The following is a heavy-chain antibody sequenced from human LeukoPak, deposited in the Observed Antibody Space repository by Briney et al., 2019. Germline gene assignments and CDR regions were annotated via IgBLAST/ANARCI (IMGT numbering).Heavy chain of an antibody. CDR2: INSDGINT. CDR1: GFTFSNYW. Sequence: GGSLRLSCAASGFTFSNYWMHWVRQAPGKGLVWVSRINSDGINTSYADSVKGRFTISRDNAKNTLNLQMNSLRAEDTAVYYCARDGEWLRFDDWGQGILVTVSS. J-gene: IGHJ4*02. V-gene: IGHV3-74*01. CDR3: ARDGEWLRFDD. D-gene: IGHD3-3*01.